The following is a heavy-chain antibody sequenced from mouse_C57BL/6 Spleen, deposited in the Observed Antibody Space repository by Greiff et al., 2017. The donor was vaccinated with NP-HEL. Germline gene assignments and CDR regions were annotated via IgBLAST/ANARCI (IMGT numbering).Heavy chain of an antibody. J-gene: IGHJ1*03. CDR1: GYTFTSYW. Sequence: QVQLQQPGAELVKPGASVKLSCKASGYTFTSYWMHWVKQRPGRGLEWIGRIDPNNGGTKYNEKFKSKATLTVDKPSSTAYMQLSSLTSEDSAVYYCARGYYGSSFYWYFDVWGTGTTVTVSS. CDR3: ARGYYGSSFYWYFDV. V-gene: IGHV1-72*01. CDR2: IDPNNGGT. D-gene: IGHD1-1*01.